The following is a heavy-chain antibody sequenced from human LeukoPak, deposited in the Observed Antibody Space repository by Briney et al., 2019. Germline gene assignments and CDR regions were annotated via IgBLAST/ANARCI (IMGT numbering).Heavy chain of an antibody. D-gene: IGHD2-2*01. V-gene: IGHV4-31*03. J-gene: IGHJ5*02. Sequence: PSETLSLTCTVSGGSISSGGYYWSWISQHPGKGLEWIGYIYYSGSTYYNPSLKSRVTISVDTSKNQFSLKLSSVTAADTAVYYCARSAGTESRVPVAPFDPWGQGTLVTVSS. CDR2: IYYSGST. CDR3: ARSAGTESRVPVAPFDP. CDR1: GGSISSGGYY.